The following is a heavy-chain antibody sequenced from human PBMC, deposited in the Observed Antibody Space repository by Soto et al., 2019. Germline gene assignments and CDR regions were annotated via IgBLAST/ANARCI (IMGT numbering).Heavy chain of an antibody. J-gene: IGHJ6*02. V-gene: IGHV4-59*01. CDR3: ARVRFLEWLSRYYYYGMDV. CDR1: GGSISSYY. D-gene: IGHD3-3*01. Sequence: SETLSLTCTVSGGSISSYYWSWIRQPPGKGLEWIGYIYYSGSTNYNPSLKSRVTISVDTSKNQSSLKLSSVTAADTAVYYCARVRFLEWLSRYYYYGMDVWGQGTTVTVSS. CDR2: IYYSGST.